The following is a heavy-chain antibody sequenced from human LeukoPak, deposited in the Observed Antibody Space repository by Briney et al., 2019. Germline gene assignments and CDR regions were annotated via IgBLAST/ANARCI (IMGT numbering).Heavy chain of an antibody. J-gene: IGHJ4*02. CDR2: FDHEDGET. CDR3: ARDDSIVVVPAADFDY. V-gene: IGHV1-24*01. Sequence: ASVKVSCKVSGYTLTEFSIHWVRQAPGKGLEWMGSFDHEDGETIYAQKFQGRVTMTEDTPTDTCYMELRSLRSDDTAVYYCARDDSIVVVPAADFDYWGQGTLVTVSS. CDR1: GYTLTEFS. D-gene: IGHD2-2*01.